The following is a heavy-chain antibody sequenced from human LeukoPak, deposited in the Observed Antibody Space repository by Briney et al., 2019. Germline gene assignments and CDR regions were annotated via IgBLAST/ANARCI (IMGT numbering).Heavy chain of an antibody. CDR1: GFTFSSYG. J-gene: IGHJ4*02. V-gene: IGHV3-23*01. CDR3: VKDRAFGSY. D-gene: IGHD3-10*01. Sequence: GGSLRLSCAASGFTFSSYGMSWVRQAPGKGLEWVSAISGSGGSTYYADSVKGRFTISRDNSKNTLYLQMDSLRVDDTAVYYCVKDRAFGSYWGQGTLVTVSS. CDR2: ISGSGGST.